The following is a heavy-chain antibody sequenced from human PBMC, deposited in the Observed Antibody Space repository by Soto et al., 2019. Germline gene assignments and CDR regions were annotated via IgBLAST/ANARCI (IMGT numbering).Heavy chain of an antibody. CDR2: ISYDGSNK. CDR1: GFTFSSYG. CDR3: ANAGGNRIASFPVAYDMDD. D-gene: IGHD2-15*01. J-gene: IGHJ6*03. V-gene: IGHV3-30*18. Sequence: PGGSLRLSCAASGFTFSSYGMHWVRQAPGKGLEWVAVISYDGSNKYYADSVKGRFTISGDNSKNTLYLQMNSLRAEDTAVYYSANAGGNRIASFPVAYDMDDWGKGTSVTVSS.